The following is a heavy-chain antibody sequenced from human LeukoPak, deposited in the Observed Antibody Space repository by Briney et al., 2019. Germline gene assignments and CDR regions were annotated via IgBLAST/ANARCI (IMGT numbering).Heavy chain of an antibody. Sequence: PSETLSLTCAVYGGSFSGYYWSWIRQPPGKGLEWIGEINHSGSTNYNPSLKSRVTISVDTYKNQFSLKLSSVTAADTAVYYCARGMVRGFYYYYGMDVWGQGTTVTVSS. CDR3: ARGMVRGFYYYYGMDV. J-gene: IGHJ6*02. CDR2: INHSGST. D-gene: IGHD3-10*01. CDR1: GGSFSGYY. V-gene: IGHV4-34*01.